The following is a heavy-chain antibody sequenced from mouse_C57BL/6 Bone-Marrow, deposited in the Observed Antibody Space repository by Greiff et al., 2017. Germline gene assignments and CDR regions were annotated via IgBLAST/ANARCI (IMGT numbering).Heavy chain of an antibody. V-gene: IGHV14-4*01. CDR3: TRDSWYFDV. Sequence: EVKLMESGAELVRPGASVKLSCTASGFNIKDDYMHWVKQRPEQGLEWIGWIDPENGDTEYASKFQGKATITADTSSNTAYLQLSSLTSEDTAVYYCTRDSWYFDVWGTGTTVTVSS. CDR2: IDPENGDT. J-gene: IGHJ1*03. CDR1: GFNIKDDY.